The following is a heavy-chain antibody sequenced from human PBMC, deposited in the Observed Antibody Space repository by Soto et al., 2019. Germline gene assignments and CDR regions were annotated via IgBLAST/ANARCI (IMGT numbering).Heavy chain of an antibody. Sequence: GGSLRLSCAASGFTFSNYAMYWVRQAPGKGLEWVAVISFDGNNEYYADSMRGRFTISRDNSKNTLYLQMNSLRPEDTAVYYCAKLEYLWGSHRYTSPVWGLGTLVTVSS. J-gene: IGHJ4*02. V-gene: IGHV3-30-3*02. D-gene: IGHD3-16*02. CDR1: GFTFSNYA. CDR3: AKLEYLWGSHRYTSPV. CDR2: ISFDGNNE.